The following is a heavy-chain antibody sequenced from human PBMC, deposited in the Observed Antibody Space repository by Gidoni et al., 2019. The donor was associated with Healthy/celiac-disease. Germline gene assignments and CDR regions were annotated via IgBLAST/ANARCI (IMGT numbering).Heavy chain of an antibody. CDR2: ISYDGINK. V-gene: IGHV3-30*04. J-gene: IGHJ4*02. D-gene: IGHD4-17*01. CDR3: AREGVYGDYGY. CDR1: GFTFSSYA. Sequence: QVQLVESAGGVVEPGRSLRLSGAASGFTFSSYAMHWVRQAPGKGLEWVAVISYDGINKCYADSVKGRLTISRDNSKNTLYLQMNGLRAEDTAVYYCAREGVYGDYGYWGQGTLVTVSS.